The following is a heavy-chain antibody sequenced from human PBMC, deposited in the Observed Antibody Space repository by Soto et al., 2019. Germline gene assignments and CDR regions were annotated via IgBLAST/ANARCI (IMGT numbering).Heavy chain of an antibody. V-gene: IGHV4-30-4*01. Sequence: QVQLQESGPGLVKPSQTLSLTCTVSGGSISSGDYKWSWIRQPPGKGLEWIGYIYYSGYNYNNPSLNIRVTMSVDTSKNLFSLKLSSVTAADTAVYYYARSDNYVPFEYWGQGTLVTVSS. J-gene: IGHJ4*02. CDR1: GGSISSGDYK. D-gene: IGHD4-4*01. CDR2: IYYSGYN. CDR3: ARSDNYVPFEY.